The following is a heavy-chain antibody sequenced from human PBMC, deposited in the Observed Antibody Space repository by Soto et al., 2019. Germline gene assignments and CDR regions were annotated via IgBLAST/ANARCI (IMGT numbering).Heavy chain of an antibody. D-gene: IGHD6-19*01. CDR2: INAGNGNT. V-gene: IGHV1-3*01. J-gene: IGHJ4*02. Sequence: QVQLVQSGAEVKKPGASVKVSCKASGYTFTSYGISWVRQAPGQRLEWMGWINAGNGNTKYSQKFQGRVTITRDTSGSTPYMGLSSLRSEDRAVYSCARGQGLFPGSGGKGTLVPVPS. CDR1: GYTFTSYG. CDR3: ARGQGLFPGS.